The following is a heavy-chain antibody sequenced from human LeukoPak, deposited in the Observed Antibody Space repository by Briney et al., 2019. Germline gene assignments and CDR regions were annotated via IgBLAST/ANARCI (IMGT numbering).Heavy chain of an antibody. CDR2: IKQDGSEK. CDR3: ARTRWLDY. CDR1: GFTFSSYW. V-gene: IGHV3-7*01. Sequence: GGPLRLSCAASGFTFSSYWMTWVRQAPGKGLEWVANIKQDGSEKYYVDSVKGRFTISRDNAKNSLFLQMNSLRVEDTAVYYCARTRWLDYWGQGTLVTVSS. J-gene: IGHJ4*02. D-gene: IGHD2-15*01.